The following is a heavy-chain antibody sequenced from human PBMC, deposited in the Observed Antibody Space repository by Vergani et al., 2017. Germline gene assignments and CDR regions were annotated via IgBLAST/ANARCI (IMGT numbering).Heavy chain of an antibody. J-gene: IGHJ4*02. D-gene: IGHD2-21*01. CDR1: GYSFTTYW. Sequence: EVQLLQSGAEVKKPGESLKISCKGSGYSFTTYWIGWVRQMPGKGLEWMGIIYPGDSDTRYSPSFQGQAIMSLDKSITTAYLQWRSLKASDTAIYYCTRHVPCGDGACLHFDHWGQGTQVTVSS. V-gene: IGHV5-51*01. CDR3: TRHVPCGDGACLHFDH. CDR2: IYPGDSDT.